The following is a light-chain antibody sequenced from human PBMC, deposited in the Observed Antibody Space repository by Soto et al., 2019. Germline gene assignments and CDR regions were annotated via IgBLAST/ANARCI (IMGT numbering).Light chain of an antibody. J-gene: IGKJ2*01. CDR3: QQYGSSPPYT. Sequence: EIVLTQSPGTLSLSPGERATLSCRASQSVSSSYLAWYQKKPGQAPRLLIYGASSRATGLPDRFSGSGSGTDFPLTISRLEPEDFAVYYCQQYGSSPPYTFGQGTKLEIK. CDR2: GAS. CDR1: QSVSSSY. V-gene: IGKV3-20*01.